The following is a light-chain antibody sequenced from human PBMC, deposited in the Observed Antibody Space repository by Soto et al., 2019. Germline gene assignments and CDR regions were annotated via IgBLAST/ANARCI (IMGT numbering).Light chain of an antibody. J-gene: IGKJ5*01. V-gene: IGKV3-11*01. CDR3: QQRSNWPNT. CDR1: QSIRSER. CDR2: DAS. Sequence: VLTQSPDPLSLSPGERATLSCRASQSIRSERLAWYQQKPGQAPRLLIYDASNRATGIPARFSGSGSGTDFTLTISSLEPEDFAVYYCQQRSNWPNTFGQGTRLEIK.